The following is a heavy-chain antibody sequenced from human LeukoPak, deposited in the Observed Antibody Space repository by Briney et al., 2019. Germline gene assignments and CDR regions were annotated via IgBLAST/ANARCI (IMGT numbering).Heavy chain of an antibody. J-gene: IGHJ6*02. Sequence: PSETLSLTCTVSGGSISSGGYYWSWIRQHPGKGLEWIGYIYYSGSTYYNPSLKSRVTISVDASKNQFSLKLSSVTAADTAVYYCARDRPDSRYSGYAHYYYYYGMDVWGQGTTVTVSS. V-gene: IGHV4-31*03. CDR1: GGSISSGGYY. CDR3: ARDRPDSRYSGYAHYYYYYGMDV. D-gene: IGHD5-12*01. CDR2: IYYSGST.